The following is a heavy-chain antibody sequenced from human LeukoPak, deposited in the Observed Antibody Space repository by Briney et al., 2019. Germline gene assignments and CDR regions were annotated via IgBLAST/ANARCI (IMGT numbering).Heavy chain of an antibody. CDR2: IYHSGST. J-gene: IGHJ4*02. Sequence: PSETLSLTCAVSGYSISSGYYWGWIRQPPGKGLEWIGSIYHSGSTYYNPSLKSRVTISVDTSKSQFSLKLSSVTAADTAVYYCARLRVNYDFWTDYWGQGTLVTVSS. V-gene: IGHV4-38-2*01. D-gene: IGHD3-3*01. CDR3: ARLRVNYDFWTDY. CDR1: GYSISSGYY.